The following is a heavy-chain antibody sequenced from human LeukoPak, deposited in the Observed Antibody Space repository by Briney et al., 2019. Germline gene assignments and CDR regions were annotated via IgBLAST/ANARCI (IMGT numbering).Heavy chain of an antibody. CDR2: ISGSGGNT. CDR1: GFTFNNYW. CDR3: AKDRRAGSYDY. V-gene: IGHV3-23*01. J-gene: IGHJ4*02. D-gene: IGHD3-10*01. Sequence: PGGSLRLSCAASGFTFNNYWMSWVRQAPGKGLEWVSAISGSGGNTYYADSVKGRFTISRDNSKNTLYLQMNSLRAEDTAVYYCAKDRRAGSYDYWGQGTLVTVSS.